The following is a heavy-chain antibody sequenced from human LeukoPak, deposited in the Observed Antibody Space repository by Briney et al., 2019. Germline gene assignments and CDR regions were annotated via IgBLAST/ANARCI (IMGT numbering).Heavy chain of an antibody. D-gene: IGHD3-9*01. CDR1: GYRFTGYY. V-gene: IGHV1-2*02. CDR3: AGEYYDILTGSLDY. CDR2: INPHSGGT. J-gene: IGHJ4*02. Sequence: ASVKVSCKASGYRFTGYYIHWVRQAPGQGLEWMGWINPHSGGTKFAQKFQGRVTMTRDTSISTAYMEVSRLRSDDAAVYYCAGEYYDILTGSLDYWGQGTLVTVSS.